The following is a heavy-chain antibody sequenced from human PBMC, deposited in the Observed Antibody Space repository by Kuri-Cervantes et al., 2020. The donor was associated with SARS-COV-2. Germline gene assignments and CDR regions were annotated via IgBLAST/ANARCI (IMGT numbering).Heavy chain of an antibody. Sequence: GSLRLSCTVSGGSISSYYGSWIRQPAGKGLEWIGRIYTSGSTNYNPSLKSRVTMSVDTSRNQFSLKLSSVTAADTAVYYCARGRAQITIFGVSSMDWFDPWGQGTLVTVSS. CDR2: IYTSGST. CDR3: ARGRAQITIFGVSSMDWFDP. D-gene: IGHD3-3*01. V-gene: IGHV4-4*07. CDR1: GGSISSYY. J-gene: IGHJ5*02.